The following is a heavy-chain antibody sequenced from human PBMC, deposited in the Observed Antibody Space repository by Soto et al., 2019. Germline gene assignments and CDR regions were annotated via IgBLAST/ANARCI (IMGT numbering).Heavy chain of an antibody. CDR3: AVYSSSSHYYYGMDV. CDR2: IYYSGST. CDR1: GGSISSSSYY. J-gene: IGHJ6*02. D-gene: IGHD6-6*01. Sequence: SETLSLTCTVSGGSISSSSYYWGWIRQPPGKGLEWIGSIYYSGSTYYNPSLKSQVTISVDTSKNQFSLKLSSVTAADTAVYYCAVYSSSSHYYYGMDVWGQGTTVTVSS. V-gene: IGHV4-39*01.